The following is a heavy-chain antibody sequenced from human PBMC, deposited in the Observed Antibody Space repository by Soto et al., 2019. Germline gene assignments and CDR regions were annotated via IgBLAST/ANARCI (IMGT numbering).Heavy chain of an antibody. J-gene: IGHJ3*02. Sequence: PGGSLRLSCAASGFSFSTYGMHWVRQAPGKGLEWVAFISNDGSNKYYADSVKGRFTISRDNSKNTLYLQMNSLRAEDTAVYYCARVLGCSSTSCYHDAFDTWGQGTMVTVSS. D-gene: IGHD2-2*01. CDR1: GFSFSTYG. CDR3: ARVLGCSSTSCYHDAFDT. CDR2: ISNDGSNK. V-gene: IGHV3-30*03.